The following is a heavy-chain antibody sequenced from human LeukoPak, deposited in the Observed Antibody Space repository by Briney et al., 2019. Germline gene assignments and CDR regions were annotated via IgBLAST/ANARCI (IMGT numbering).Heavy chain of an antibody. J-gene: IGHJ4*02. Sequence: GGSLRLSCAASGLTFSSYAMSWVRQAPGEGLEWVSAISGSGGRTYYADSVKGRFTISRDNSKNTLYLQMNSLRAEDTATNYCAKDHTLWAGAYYFDYWGQGALVTVSS. V-gene: IGHV3-23*01. D-gene: IGHD3/OR15-3a*01. CDR1: GLTFSSYA. CDR2: ISGSGGRT. CDR3: AKDHTLWAGAYYFDY.